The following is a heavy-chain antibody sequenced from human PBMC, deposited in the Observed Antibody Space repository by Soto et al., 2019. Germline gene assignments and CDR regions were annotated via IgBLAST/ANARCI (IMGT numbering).Heavy chain of an antibody. CDR1: GFTFSSYG. V-gene: IGHV3-30*18. Sequence: QVQLVESGGGVVQPGRSLRLSCAASGFTFSSYGMHWVRQAPGKGLEWVAVISYDGSNKYYADSVKGRFTISRDNSKNTLYLQMNSLRAEDTAVYYCANPGYSSSWYEHYYGMDVWGQGTTVTDSS. CDR3: ANPGYSSSWYEHYYGMDV. D-gene: IGHD6-13*01. CDR2: ISYDGSNK. J-gene: IGHJ6*02.